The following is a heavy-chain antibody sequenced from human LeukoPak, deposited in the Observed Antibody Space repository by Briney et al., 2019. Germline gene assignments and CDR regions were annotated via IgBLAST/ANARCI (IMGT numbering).Heavy chain of an antibody. CDR3: ARVRYSSGWYVVDP. CDR2: IYYSGST. CDR1: GYSISSGYY. Sequence: KPSETLSLTCTVSGYSISSGYYWGWIRQPPGKGLEWIGSIYYSGSTYYNPSLKSRVTISVDTSKNQFSLKLSSVTAADTAVYYCARVRYSSGWYVVDPWGQGTLVTVSS. J-gene: IGHJ5*02. D-gene: IGHD6-19*01. V-gene: IGHV4-38-2*02.